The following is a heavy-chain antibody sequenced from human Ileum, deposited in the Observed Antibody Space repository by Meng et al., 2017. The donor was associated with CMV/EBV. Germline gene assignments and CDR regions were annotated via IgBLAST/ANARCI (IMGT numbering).Heavy chain of an antibody. J-gene: IGHJ4*02. CDR2: IKSKSDGGTT. CDR3: ASGAHDFWSGNYWYFYY. D-gene: IGHD3-3*01. V-gene: IGHV3-15*01. CDR1: GFTFNNAW. Sequence: GESLKISCAASGFTFNNAWMSWVRQAPGKGLEWVCRIKSKSDGGTTDYAAAVKGRFTISRDDSENTLYVQMNSLKTDDTGVYYCASGAHDFWSGNYWYFYYWGQGAQVTVSS.